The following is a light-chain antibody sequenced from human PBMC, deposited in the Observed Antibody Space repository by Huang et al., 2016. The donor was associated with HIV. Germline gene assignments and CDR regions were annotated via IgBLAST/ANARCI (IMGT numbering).Light chain of an antibody. V-gene: IGKV1-27*01. CDR3: QKYHSAPFT. J-gene: IGKJ3*01. CDR1: QGIANY. Sequence: DIQMTQSPSSLSASVGDRVTIPCRASQGIANYLAWYQHKPGKVPKLLIYAASTFQSGVPSRFSGSGSGTDFTLTISSLQPEDVATYYCQKYHSAPFTFGPGTKVDIK. CDR2: AAS.